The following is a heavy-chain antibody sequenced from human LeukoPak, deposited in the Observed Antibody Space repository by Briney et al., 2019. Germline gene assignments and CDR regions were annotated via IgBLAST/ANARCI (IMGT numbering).Heavy chain of an antibody. CDR1: GFTFTSSA. CDR3: AAAGGGATMDY. CDR2: IVVGSGNT. D-gene: IGHD1-26*01. J-gene: IGHJ4*02. V-gene: IGHV1-58*01. Sequence: ASVKVSCKASGFTFTSSAVQWVRQARGQRLEWIGWIVVGSGNTNYAQKFQERVAITRDMSTSTAYMELSSLRFEDTAVYYCAAAGGGATMDYWGQGTLVTVSS.